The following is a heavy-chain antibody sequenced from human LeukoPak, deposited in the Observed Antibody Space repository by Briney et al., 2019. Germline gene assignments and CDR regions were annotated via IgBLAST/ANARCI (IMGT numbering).Heavy chain of an antibody. CDR3: ARENPTCSSTNCYFDY. CDR2: IWYDGSNK. J-gene: IGHJ4*02. CDR1: GFSLSTYG. V-gene: IGHV3-33*01. D-gene: IGHD2-2*01. Sequence: GGSLRPSCAASGFSLSTYGMHWVRQAPGKGLEWVAVIWYDGSNKDYADSVKGRFAISRDNSKNTLFLQMNSLRAEDTAVYYCARENPTCSSTNCYFDYWGQGTLVTVSS.